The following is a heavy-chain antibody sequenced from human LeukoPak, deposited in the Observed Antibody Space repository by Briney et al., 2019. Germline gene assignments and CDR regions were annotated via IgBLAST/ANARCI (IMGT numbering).Heavy chain of an antibody. Sequence: GGSLRLSCAASGFTFSSYAMYWVRQAPGKGLEYVSAISSNGGSTYYANSVKGRFTISRDNSKNTLYLQMGSLRAEDMAVYYCARVRGTHRWLHPLDYWGQGTLVTVSS. J-gene: IGHJ4*02. CDR3: ARVRGTHRWLHPLDY. CDR1: GFTFSSYA. V-gene: IGHV3-64*01. D-gene: IGHD5-24*01. CDR2: ISSNGGST.